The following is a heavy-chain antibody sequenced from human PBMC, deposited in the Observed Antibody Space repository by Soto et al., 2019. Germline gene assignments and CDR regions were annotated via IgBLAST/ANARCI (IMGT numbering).Heavy chain of an antibody. D-gene: IGHD3-3*01. J-gene: IGHJ4*02. V-gene: IGHV1-18*01. Sequence: VSCKASGYRFSFYGINWVRQAHGKGLEWMGWINPSDGNRNFAQKFEDRVNMTTATSTNTVFLELRSLKSDDTAIYYCSSDRLSGYYSSGFYSSAQGTMLTVSS. CDR1: GYRFSFYG. CDR3: SSDRLSGYYSSGFYS. CDR2: INPSDGNR.